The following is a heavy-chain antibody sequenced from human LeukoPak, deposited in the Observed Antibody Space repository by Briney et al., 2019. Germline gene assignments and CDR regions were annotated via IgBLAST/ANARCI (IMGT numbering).Heavy chain of an antibody. CDR2: IYTSGST. CDR1: GGSISSYY. J-gene: IGHJ4*02. D-gene: IGHD3-10*01. Sequence: SETLSLTCTVSGGSISSYYWSWIRQPAGKGLKWIGRIYTSGSTNYNPSLKSRVTMSVDTSKNQFSLKLSSVTAADTAVYYCARVRYGSGSYYPDYWGQGTLVTVSS. V-gene: IGHV4-4*07. CDR3: ARVRYGSGSYYPDY.